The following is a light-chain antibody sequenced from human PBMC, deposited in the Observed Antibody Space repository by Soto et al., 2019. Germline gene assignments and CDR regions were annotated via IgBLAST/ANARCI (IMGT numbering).Light chain of an antibody. CDR1: QSISSY. CDR3: QQSYSTPFP. J-gene: IGKJ3*01. CDR2: AAS. V-gene: IGKV1-39*01. Sequence: DIQMTQSPSSLSASVGDRVTITCRASQSISSYLNWYQQKPGKAPKLLIYAASSLQSGVPSRFSGSGSGTDFPLTISSLQPEDFATYYCQQSYSTPFPFGPGTKVDIK.